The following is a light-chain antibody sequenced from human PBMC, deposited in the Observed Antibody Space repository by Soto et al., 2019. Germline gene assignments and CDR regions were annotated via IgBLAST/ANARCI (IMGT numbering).Light chain of an antibody. V-gene: IGKV3-15*01. Sequence: EILMTQSPATLSVSPGETATLSCRASQSVSTKLAWYQQKPGQAPRLLINGASTRATGVPARFGGWGSGTEFTLTISSLQSEDFAVYYCQQYNSWPLTFGGGTRLE. J-gene: IGKJ5*01. CDR3: QQYNSWPLT. CDR1: QSVSTK. CDR2: GAS.